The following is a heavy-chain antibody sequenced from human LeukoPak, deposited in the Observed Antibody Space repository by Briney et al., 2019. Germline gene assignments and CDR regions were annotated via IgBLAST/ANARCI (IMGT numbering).Heavy chain of an antibody. J-gene: IGHJ4*02. CDR1: GFTFTDYW. V-gene: IGHV3-7*01. CDR2: INQDGSII. Sequence: PGGSLRLSCEVSGFTFTDYWMNWVRQAPGKGLEWVANINQDGSIIHYVDSAKGRFTISRDNAKNSLYLQMNYLRAEDTALYYCATSDGSSGSDWGQGTLVTVSS. D-gene: IGHD3-22*01. CDR3: ATSDGSSGSD.